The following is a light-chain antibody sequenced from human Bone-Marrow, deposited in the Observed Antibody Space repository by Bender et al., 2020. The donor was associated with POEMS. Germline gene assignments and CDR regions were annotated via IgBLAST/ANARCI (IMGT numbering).Light chain of an antibody. Sequence: QSALTQPPSASGSPGQSVTVSCTVTSSDINFHNYVSWYQQHPGKAPKLIIYEVSRRPSGVPDRFSGSKSGNTASLTISGLQADDEADYYCTSFAGGDVLGVFGGGTKLTVL. J-gene: IGLJ2*01. CDR2: EVS. CDR3: TSFAGGDVLGV. CDR1: SSDINFHNY. V-gene: IGLV2-8*01.